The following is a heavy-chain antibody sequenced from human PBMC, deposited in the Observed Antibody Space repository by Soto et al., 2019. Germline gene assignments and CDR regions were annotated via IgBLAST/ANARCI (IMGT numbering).Heavy chain of an antibody. D-gene: IGHD3-9*01. CDR2: INSNGRTI. V-gene: IGHV3-74*01. CDR1: GFTVSDYW. Sequence: PGGSLRLSCAASGFTVSDYWMHWVRQAPGKGLVWVSRINSNGRTISYADSVKGRFTISRDNAKNTVYLQMNSLRAEDTAVYYSTSSRLFRLDYWGQGALVPSPQ. CDR3: TSSRLFRLDY. J-gene: IGHJ4*02.